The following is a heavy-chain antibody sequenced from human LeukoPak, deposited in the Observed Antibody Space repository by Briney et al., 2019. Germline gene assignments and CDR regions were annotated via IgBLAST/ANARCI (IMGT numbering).Heavy chain of an antibody. J-gene: IGHJ6*03. D-gene: IGHD2-15*01. CDR3: ARLVTGFCSGDRCYFDHYYFYMDV. V-gene: IGHV4-39*01. Sequence: PPETLSLTCTVSRGSIASSDYYWGWIRQSPGRGLEWIGSIYYSGSAYYSPSLKSRVTLSVDTSKSQFSLRLGSVTAADTSIYYCARLVTGFCSGDRCYFDHYYFYMDVWAKGTTVTVSS. CDR2: IYYSGSA. CDR1: RGSIASSDYY.